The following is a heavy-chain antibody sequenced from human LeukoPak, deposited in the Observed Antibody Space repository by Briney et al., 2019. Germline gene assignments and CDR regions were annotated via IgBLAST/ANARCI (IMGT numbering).Heavy chain of an antibody. CDR1: GFTFSSYG. J-gene: IGHJ4*02. CDR3: AKGHATEPQYSGGRYDDFDY. D-gene: IGHD6-19*01. Sequence: PGGSLRLSCEASGFTFSSYGMHWVRQAPGKGLEWVAVISYDGSNYYYGDSVKGRFTISRDNAKNTLFLQMNSLRPEDTAVYYCAKGHATEPQYSGGRYDDFDYWGQGTLVTVS. V-gene: IGHV3-30*18. CDR2: ISYDGSNY.